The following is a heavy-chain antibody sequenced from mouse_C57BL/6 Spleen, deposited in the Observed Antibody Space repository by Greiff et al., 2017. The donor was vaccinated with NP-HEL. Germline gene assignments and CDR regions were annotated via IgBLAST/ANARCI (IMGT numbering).Heavy chain of an antibody. CDR3: ARGRGYDYDGTPWFAY. D-gene: IGHD2-4*01. Sequence: QVQLQQSGAELARPGASVKLSCKASGYTFTSSGISWVKQRTGQGLEWIGEIYTRSGNTYYNEKFKGKATLTADKSSSTAYMELRSLTSEDSAVYFCARGRGYDYDGTPWFAYWGQGTLVTVSA. CDR2: IYTRSGNT. CDR1: GYTFTSSG. J-gene: IGHJ3*01. V-gene: IGHV1-81*01.